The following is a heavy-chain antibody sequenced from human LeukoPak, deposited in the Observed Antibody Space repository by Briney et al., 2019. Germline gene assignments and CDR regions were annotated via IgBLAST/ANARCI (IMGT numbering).Heavy chain of an antibody. J-gene: IGHJ6*02. CDR3: ARGGDSSGYTNYYYYGMDV. CDR2: IYTSGST. V-gene: IGHV4-4*07. CDR1: GGSISSYY. D-gene: IGHD3-22*01. Sequence: SETLPLTCTVSGGSISSYYWSWIRQPAGKGLEWIGRIYTSGSTNYNPSLKSRVTMSVDTSKNQFSLKLSSVTAADTAVYYCARGGDSSGYTNYYYYGMDVWGQGTTVTVSS.